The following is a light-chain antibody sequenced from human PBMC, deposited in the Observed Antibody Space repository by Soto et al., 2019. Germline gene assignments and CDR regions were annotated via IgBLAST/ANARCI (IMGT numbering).Light chain of an antibody. Sequence: QSVLTQPPSVTGAPGQRVTISCTGSNSSIGAGHAVHWYRQLPGTAPKLLTCGNASRPSGVPDRFSASKSGTSASLAISGLRSEDEADYYCAAWDDSLSGYVFGTGTNVTVL. CDR2: GNA. CDR3: AAWDDSLSGYV. J-gene: IGLJ1*01. CDR1: NSSIGAGHA. V-gene: IGLV1-40*01.